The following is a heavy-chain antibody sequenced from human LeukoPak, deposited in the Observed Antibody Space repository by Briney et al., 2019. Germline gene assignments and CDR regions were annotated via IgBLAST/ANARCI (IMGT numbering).Heavy chain of an antibody. CDR1: GYTFTGYY. D-gene: IGHD3-3*01. J-gene: IGHJ4*02. V-gene: IGHV1-2*02. CDR2: INPNSGGT. Sequence: ASVKVSSKASGYTFTGYYMHWVRQAPGQGLEWMGWINPNSGGTNYAQKFQGRVTMTRDTSISTAYMELSRLRSDDTAVYYCARGGITIFGVVILTNLYYFDYWGQGTLVTVSS. CDR3: ARGGITIFGVVILTNLYYFDY.